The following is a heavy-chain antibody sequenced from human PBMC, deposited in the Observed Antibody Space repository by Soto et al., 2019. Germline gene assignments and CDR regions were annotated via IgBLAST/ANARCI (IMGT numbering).Heavy chain of an antibody. CDR1: GYTFTSYG. V-gene: IGHV1-18*01. CDR3: ARDRANYYDSSGYYYDLPNAFDI. D-gene: IGHD3-22*01. J-gene: IGHJ3*02. Sequence: GASVKVSCKASGYTFTSYGISWVRQAPGQGLEWMGWISAYNGNTNYAQKLQGRVTMTTDTSTSTAYMELRSLRSDDTAVYYCARDRANYYDSSGYYYDLPNAFDIWGQGTMVTVSS. CDR2: ISAYNGNT.